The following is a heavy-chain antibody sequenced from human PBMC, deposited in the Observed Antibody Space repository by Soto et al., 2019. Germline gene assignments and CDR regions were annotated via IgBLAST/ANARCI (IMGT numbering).Heavy chain of an antibody. CDR2: IVVGSGNT. J-gene: IGHJ5*02. CDR3: AAATYYYASSGLSFDP. CDR1: GFTFTSSA. Sequence: GASVKVSCKASGFTFTSSAVQWVRQARGQRLEWIGWIVVGSGNTNYAQKFQERVTITRDMSTSTAYMELSSLRSEDTAVYYCAAATYYYASSGLSFDPWGQGTLVTVSS. D-gene: IGHD3-22*01. V-gene: IGHV1-58*01.